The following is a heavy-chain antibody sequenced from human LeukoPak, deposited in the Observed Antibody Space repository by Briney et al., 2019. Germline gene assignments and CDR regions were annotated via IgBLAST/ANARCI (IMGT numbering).Heavy chain of an antibody. D-gene: IGHD2-21*02. J-gene: IGHJ4*02. Sequence: GSLRLSCVTSEITFSDYSMSWVRQAPGKRLEWLSYISSSSSTIYYADSVKGRFTISRDNAKNSLYLQMNNLRAEDTAVYYCARHGREDVTDFDNWGRGTLVTVSS. CDR3: ARHGREDVTDFDN. CDR1: EITFSDYS. CDR2: ISSSSSTI. V-gene: IGHV3-48*04.